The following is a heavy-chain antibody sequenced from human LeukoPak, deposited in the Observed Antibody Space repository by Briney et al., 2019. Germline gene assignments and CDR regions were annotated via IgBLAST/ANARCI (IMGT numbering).Heavy chain of an antibody. Sequence: GGSLRLSCAASGFTFSSNWMHWVRQAPGKGLVWVSHISPDARTITYADFVKGRFTISRDNAKNAVYLQLNSLRAEDTALYYCVRGQATAWGLDYWGQGTLLTVSS. CDR2: ISPDARTI. J-gene: IGHJ4*02. V-gene: IGHV3-74*01. CDR3: VRGQATAWGLDY. CDR1: GFTFSSNW. D-gene: IGHD7-27*01.